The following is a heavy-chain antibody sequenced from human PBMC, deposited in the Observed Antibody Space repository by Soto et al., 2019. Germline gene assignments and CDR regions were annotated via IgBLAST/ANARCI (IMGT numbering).Heavy chain of an antibody. CDR2: IYTGDNT. V-gene: IGHV3-53*04. J-gene: IGHJ3*02. Sequence: GGSLRLSCEASTFSVSRNYMSWVRQAPGKGLEWVAVIYTGDNTIYADSVKGRFTISRHNSKNTVWLQLDSLRSEDTAVYYCARNPTDTFNSAFDSWGPGTMVTVSS. CDR3: ARNPTDTFNSAFDS. D-gene: IGHD5-18*01. CDR1: TFSVSRNY.